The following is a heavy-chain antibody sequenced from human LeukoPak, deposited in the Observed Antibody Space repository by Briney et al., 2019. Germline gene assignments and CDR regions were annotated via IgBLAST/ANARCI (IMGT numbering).Heavy chain of an antibody. J-gene: IGHJ6*02. Sequence: GGSLRLSCAASGFTFSSYSMNWVRQAPGKGLEWVSSTSSSSSYIYYADSVKGRFTISRDNAKNSLYLQMNSLRAEDTAVYYCASHGGAYYYYGMDVWGQGTTVTVSS. CDR2: TSSSSSYI. CDR1: GFTFSSYS. CDR3: ASHGGAYYYYGMDV. D-gene: IGHD2-21*01. V-gene: IGHV3-21*01.